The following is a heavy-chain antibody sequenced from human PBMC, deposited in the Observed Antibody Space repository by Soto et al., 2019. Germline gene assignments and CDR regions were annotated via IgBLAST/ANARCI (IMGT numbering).Heavy chain of an antibody. CDR1: GFTFSTYG. D-gene: IGHD6-13*01. CDR2: MSYGGTKE. CDR3: AKEYGSTWIDH. J-gene: IGHJ4*02. Sequence: GGSLRLSCAASGFTFSTYGMHWVRQAPGKGLEWVAAMSYGGTKEYYVDSVKGRFTISRDNSRNTLFLQLNSLRAEDTAVYYCAKEYGSTWIDHWGQGTMGPVSS. V-gene: IGHV3-30*18.